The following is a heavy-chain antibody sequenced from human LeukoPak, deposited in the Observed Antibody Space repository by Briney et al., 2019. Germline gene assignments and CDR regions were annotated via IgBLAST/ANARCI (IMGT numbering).Heavy chain of an antibody. CDR1: GGSFSGYY. J-gene: IGHJ5*02. V-gene: IGHV4-34*01. CDR3: AREEFYYCSSTSCYSVWFDP. Sequence: SETLSLTCAVYGGSFSGYYWSWIRQPPGKGLEWIGEINHSGSTNYNPSLKSRVTISVDTSKNQFSLKLSSVTAADTAVYYCAREEFYYCSSTSCYSVWFDPWGQGTLVTVSS. D-gene: IGHD2-2*01. CDR2: INHSGST.